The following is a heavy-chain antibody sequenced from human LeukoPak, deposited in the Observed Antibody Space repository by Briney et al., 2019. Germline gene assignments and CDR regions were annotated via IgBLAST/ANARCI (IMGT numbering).Heavy chain of an antibody. CDR3: ARRWGGDY. D-gene: IGHD3-10*01. J-gene: IGHJ4*02. CDR2: ISSSSSTI. CDR1: GFTFDDYG. V-gene: IGHV3-48*01. Sequence: GGSLRLSCAASGFTFDDYGMSWVRQAPGKGLEWVSYISSSSSTIYYADSVKGRFTISRDNAKNSLYLQMNSLRAEDTAVYYCARRWGGDYWGQGTLVTVSS.